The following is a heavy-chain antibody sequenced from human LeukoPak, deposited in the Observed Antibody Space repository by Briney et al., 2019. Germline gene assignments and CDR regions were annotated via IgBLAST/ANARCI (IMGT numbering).Heavy chain of an antibody. CDR2: IKQDGSGE. D-gene: IGHD6-19*01. Sequence: GGSLRLSCAASGFTFSRYWMSWVRQAPGKGLEWVAKIKQDGSGEYYLDSVKGRFTISRDNAKNSLYLQMNSLRDDDTAVYFCTTGYSSGWYNEGNYWGQGTLVTVSS. J-gene: IGHJ4*02. V-gene: IGHV3-7*01. CDR3: TTGYSSGWYNEGNY. CDR1: GFTFSRYW.